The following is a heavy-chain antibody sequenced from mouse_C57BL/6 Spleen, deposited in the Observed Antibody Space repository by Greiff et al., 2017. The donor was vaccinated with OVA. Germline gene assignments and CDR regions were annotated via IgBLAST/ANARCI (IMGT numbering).Heavy chain of an antibody. CDR1: GYTFTSYW. J-gene: IGHJ4*01. V-gene: IGHV1-50*01. CDR3: ARITTVVDPYYYAMDY. D-gene: IGHD1-1*01. Sequence: QVQLQQPGAELVKPGASVKLSCKASGYTFTSYWMQWVKQRPGQGLEWIGEIDPSDSYTNYNQKFKGKATLTVDTSSSTAYMQLSSLTSEDSAVYYCARITTVVDPYYYAMDYWGQGTSVTVSS. CDR2: IDPSDSYT.